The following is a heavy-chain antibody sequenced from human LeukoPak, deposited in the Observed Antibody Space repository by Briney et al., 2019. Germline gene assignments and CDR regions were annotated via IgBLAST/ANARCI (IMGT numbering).Heavy chain of an antibody. J-gene: IGHJ4*02. V-gene: IGHV3-7*01. D-gene: IGHD6-25*01. CDR2: IKQDGSEK. CDR1: GFTFSSYW. CDR3: ARDQSSGWGFDY. Sequence: GGSLRLSCAASGFTFSSYWMSWVRQAPGKGLEWVANIKQDGSEKYYADSVKGRFTISRDNSKNTLYLQMNSLRAEDAAMYYCARDQSSGWGFDYWGQGTLVTVSS.